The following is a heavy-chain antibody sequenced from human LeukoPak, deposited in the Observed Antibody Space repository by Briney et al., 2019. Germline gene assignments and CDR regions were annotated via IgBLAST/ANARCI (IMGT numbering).Heavy chain of an antibody. Sequence: SETLSLTCTVSGGSISSYYWSWIRQPPGKRLEWIGYIYYSGSTSYNPSLKSRVTISVDTSKNQFSLKLSSVTAADTAVYYCARRLNWGYFDYWGQGTLVTVSS. CDR2: IYYSGST. J-gene: IGHJ4*02. CDR1: GGSISSYY. D-gene: IGHD7-27*01. V-gene: IGHV4-59*01. CDR3: ARRLNWGYFDY.